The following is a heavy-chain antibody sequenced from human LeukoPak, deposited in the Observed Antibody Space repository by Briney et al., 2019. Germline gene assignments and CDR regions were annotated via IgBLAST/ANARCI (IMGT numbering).Heavy chain of an antibody. CDR1: GFTVSSNY. D-gene: IGHD2-15*01. CDR2: LYSGGST. Sequence: GGSLRLSCAASGFTVSSNYMSWVRQAPGKGLEWVSVLYSGGSTYYADSVKGRFTISRDNSKNTLYLQMNSLRAEDTAVYYCARDGTCSGGSCYSFYGLDAWGQGTTVTVSS. CDR3: ARDGTCSGGSCYSFYGLDA. J-gene: IGHJ6*02. V-gene: IGHV3-66*01.